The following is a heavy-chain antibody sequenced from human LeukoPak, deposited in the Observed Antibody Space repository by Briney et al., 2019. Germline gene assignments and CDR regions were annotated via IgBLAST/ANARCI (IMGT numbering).Heavy chain of an antibody. CDR3: AREGGFYRPLDY. J-gene: IGHJ4*02. V-gene: IGHV4-4*02. D-gene: IGHD6-25*01. CDR2: VHLDGRT. CDR1: GCTVTSTKW. Sequence: SETLSLTCAVSGCTVTSTKWWTGFRQPPGGGLEWIGEVHLDGRTNYNPSLKSRLVMSADLPENHISLKLTSVTAADTAVYYCAREGGFYRPLDYSGQGTLVTVSS.